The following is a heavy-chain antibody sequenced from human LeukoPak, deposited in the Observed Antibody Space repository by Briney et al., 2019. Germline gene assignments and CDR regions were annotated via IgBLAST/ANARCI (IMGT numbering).Heavy chain of an antibody. V-gene: IGHV3-23*01. CDR1: GFTFRSYA. Sequence: PGGSLSLSCAASGFTFRSYAMSWVRQAPGKGLEWVSSISGSGGSTYYADSVKGRFTISRDDSKNTLYLQMNSLRDEDTAVFYCAKDGLEIGGWWAGLGYWGQGTLVTVSS. J-gene: IGHJ4*02. CDR2: ISGSGGST. D-gene: IGHD6-19*01. CDR3: AKDGLEIGGWWAGLGY.